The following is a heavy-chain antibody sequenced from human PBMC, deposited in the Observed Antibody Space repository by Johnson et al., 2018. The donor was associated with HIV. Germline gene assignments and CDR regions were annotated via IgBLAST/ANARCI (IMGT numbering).Heavy chain of an antibody. J-gene: IGHJ3*02. D-gene: IGHD1-26*01. CDR3: ARVQSLQWELLDGDAFDI. Sequence: VQLVESGGGLVQPGGSLRLSCAASGFTVSSNYMSWVRQAPGKGLEWGSAVYRGGGTYYADSVKGRFNISRDNSKNTVYLKMNSLRAEDTAVYYCARVQSLQWELLDGDAFDIWGQGTMVTVSS. V-gene: IGHV3-66*01. CDR1: GFTVSSNY. CDR2: VYRGGGT.